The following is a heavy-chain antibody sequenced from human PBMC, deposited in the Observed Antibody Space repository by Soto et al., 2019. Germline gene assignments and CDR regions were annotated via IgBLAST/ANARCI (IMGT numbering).Heavy chain of an antibody. J-gene: IGHJ3*02. CDR3: ARQTFGFGPAPHDAFDI. V-gene: IGHV5-51*01. D-gene: IGHD3-10*01. Sequence: GESLKISCKGSGYSFTSYWIGWVRQMPGKGLEWMGIIYPGDSDTRYSPSFQGQVTISADKSISTAYLQWSSLKASDTAMYYCARQTFGFGPAPHDAFDIWGQGTMVNVS. CDR1: GYSFTSYW. CDR2: IYPGDSDT.